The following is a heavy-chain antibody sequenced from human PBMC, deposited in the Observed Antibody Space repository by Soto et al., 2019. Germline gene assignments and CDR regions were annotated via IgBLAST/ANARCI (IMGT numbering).Heavy chain of an antibody. CDR2: IYYIGTT. J-gene: IGHJ3*02. Sequence: SETLSLTCTVSGGSISGYYWNWIRQPPGKGLEYIGHIYYIGTTNYNPSLKSRATISVDTSKNQFSLKLTSVTAADTAVYFCARSGSKYGANAFDIWDKGTIVKVS. CDR1: GGSISGYY. D-gene: IGHD5-18*01. V-gene: IGHV4-59*01. CDR3: ARSGSKYGANAFDI.